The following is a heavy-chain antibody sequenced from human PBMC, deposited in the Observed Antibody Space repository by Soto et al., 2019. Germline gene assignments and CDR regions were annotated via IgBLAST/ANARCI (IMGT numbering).Heavy chain of an antibody. CDR2: ISTNGGRT. J-gene: IGHJ6*03. Sequence: GGSLRLSCAASGFTFSRCAMHWVRQAPGKGLEFVSDISTNGGRTYYANSVKGRFTISRDNSKNTLYLQMGSLRAEDMAVYYCARSDNYYYYMDVWGKGTTVTVSS. V-gene: IGHV3-64*01. CDR3: ARSDNYYYYMDV. CDR1: GFTFSRCA.